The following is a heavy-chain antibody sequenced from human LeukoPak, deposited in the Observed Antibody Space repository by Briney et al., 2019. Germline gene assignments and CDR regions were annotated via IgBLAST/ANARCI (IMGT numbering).Heavy chain of an antibody. Sequence: ASVKVSCKASGYTFISYGISWVRQAPGQGLEWMGWISAYNGNTNYAQKLQGRVTMTTDTSTSTAYMELRSLRSDDTAVYYCARSDCSSTSCYSYWYFDLWGRGTLVTVSS. CDR2: ISAYNGNT. D-gene: IGHD2-2*01. V-gene: IGHV1-18*01. CDR1: GYTFISYG. J-gene: IGHJ2*01. CDR3: ARSDCSSTSCYSYWYFDL.